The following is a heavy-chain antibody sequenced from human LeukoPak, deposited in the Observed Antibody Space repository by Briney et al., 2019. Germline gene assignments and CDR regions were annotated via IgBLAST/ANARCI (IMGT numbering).Heavy chain of an antibody. CDR1: GFTFRNYA. CDR3: ARVSSGDYFDY. CDR2: ISGSGGST. J-gene: IGHJ4*02. D-gene: IGHD6-6*01. Sequence: GGSLRLSCAASGFTFRNYAMTWVRQAPGKGLEWVSAISGSGGSTYYADSVKGRFTISRDNSKNTLYLQMNSLRAEDTAVYYCARVSSGDYFDYWGQGTLVTVSS. V-gene: IGHV3-23*01.